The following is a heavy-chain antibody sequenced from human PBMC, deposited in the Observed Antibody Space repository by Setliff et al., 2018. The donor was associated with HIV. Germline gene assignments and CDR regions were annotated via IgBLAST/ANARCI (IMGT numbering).Heavy chain of an antibody. V-gene: IGHV4-4*08. CDR2: IHTSGTT. Sequence: SETLSLTCTVSGDSSSNDYWTWVRQPPGKGLEWIGNIHTSGTTKYNPSLNSRVTISVDMSKSQFSLRLSSVTAADTAMYFCARDATSEGYMDVWGKGTTVTVSS. J-gene: IGHJ6*03. CDR1: GDSSSNDY. CDR3: ARDATSEGYMDV.